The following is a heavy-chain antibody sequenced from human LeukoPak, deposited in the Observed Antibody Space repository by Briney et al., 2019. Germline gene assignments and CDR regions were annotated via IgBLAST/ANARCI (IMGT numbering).Heavy chain of an antibody. V-gene: IGHV4-31*03. Sequence: SETLSLTCTVRGVSLSSDKYYWSWIRQRPGKGLERISHIYYSGSTYFNPSLKSRVSMSVDGSKSQFCLKLTSVTAADTAVYYCASPYCATISCLDVFDVWGQGTVVSVSS. J-gene: IGHJ3*01. CDR1: GVSLSSDKYY. CDR2: IYYSGST. D-gene: IGHD1-26*01. CDR3: ASPYCATISCLDVFDV.